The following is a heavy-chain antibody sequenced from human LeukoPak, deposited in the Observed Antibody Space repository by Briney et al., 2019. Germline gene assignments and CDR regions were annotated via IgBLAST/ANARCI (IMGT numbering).Heavy chain of an antibody. CDR1: GYTFTSYF. CDR2: INPSGGSP. V-gene: IGHV1-46*01. Sequence: ASVKVSCKASGYTFTSYFIHWVRQAPGQGLEWMGIINPSGGSPTYAQKFQGRVTMTRDTSTSTAYMELSSLRSEDTAVYYCARTYDGKDPFDIWGQGTMVTVSS. D-gene: IGHD3-22*01. CDR3: ARTYDGKDPFDI. J-gene: IGHJ3*02.